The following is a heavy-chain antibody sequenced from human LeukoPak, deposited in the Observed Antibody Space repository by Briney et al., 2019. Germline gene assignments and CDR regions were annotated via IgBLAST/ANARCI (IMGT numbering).Heavy chain of an antibody. CDR3: VKDVRGYNYAYFDY. J-gene: IGHJ4*02. CDR1: GFTFSSYA. CDR2: ISCNGGST. V-gene: IGHV3-64D*06. Sequence: PGGSLRLSCSASGFTFSSYAMHWVRQAPGKGLEYVSAISCNGGSTYYADSVKGRFTISRDNSKNTLYLQMSSLRAEDTAMYYCVKDVRGYNYAYFDYWGQGTLVTVSP. D-gene: IGHD5-18*01.